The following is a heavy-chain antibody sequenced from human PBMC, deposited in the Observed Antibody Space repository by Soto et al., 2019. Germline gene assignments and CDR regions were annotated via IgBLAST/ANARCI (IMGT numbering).Heavy chain of an antibody. CDR2: IWYDGSNK. CDR1: GFTFSSYG. V-gene: IGHV3-33*01. D-gene: IGHD5-18*01. Sequence: GGSLRLSCAASGFTFSSYGMHWVRQAPGKGLEWVAVIWYDGSNKYYADSVKGRFTISRDNSKNTLYLQVNSLRAEDTAVYYCARDDPRGGYSFKYGMDVWGQGTTVTVSS. J-gene: IGHJ6*02. CDR3: ARDDPRGGYSFKYGMDV.